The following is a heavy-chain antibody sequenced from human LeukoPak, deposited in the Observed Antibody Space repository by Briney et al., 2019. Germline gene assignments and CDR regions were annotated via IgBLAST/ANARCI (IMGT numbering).Heavy chain of an antibody. CDR1: GFTFSSYW. V-gene: IGHV3-7*01. D-gene: IGHD7-27*01. Sequence: PGGSLRLSCAASGFTFSSYWMSWVRQAPGKGLECVANIKQDGSEKYYVDSVKGRFTISRDNAKNSLYLQMNSLRAEDTAVYYCARETGDQRRIRNYYFDYWGQGTLVTVSS. J-gene: IGHJ4*02. CDR3: ARETGDQRRIRNYYFDY. CDR2: IKQDGSEK.